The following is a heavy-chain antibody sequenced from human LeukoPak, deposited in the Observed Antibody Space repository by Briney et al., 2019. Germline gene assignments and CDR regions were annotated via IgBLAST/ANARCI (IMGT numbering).Heavy chain of an antibody. CDR3: AKDATPGNSVYDHFDY. D-gene: IGHD5/OR15-5a*01. CDR1: GFTFRIHA. J-gene: IGHJ4*02. CDR2: IGSGDDL. V-gene: IGHV3-23*01. Sequence: GGSLRLSCAASGFTFRIHAMSWVRQAPGKGLEWVSTIGSGDDLHYADSVKGRFTVSRDDPQNTLYLQMNSLRAEDAAIYYCAKDATPGNSVYDHFDYWGQGTLVTVSA.